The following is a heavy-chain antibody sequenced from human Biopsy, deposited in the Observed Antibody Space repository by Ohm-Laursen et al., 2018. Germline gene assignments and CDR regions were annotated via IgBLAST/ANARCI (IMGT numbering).Heavy chain of an antibody. CDR2: ISYDGSGE. Sequence: RSLRLSCAASGFTFTSYAMHWVRQAPGKGLEWVAVISYDGSGEYYADSLQGRFIISRDNPKNTVDLQMNSLRAEGTAVYFCARDGKRWDYSTYFSWHFDLWGRGTLVTVSS. CDR3: ARDGKRWDYSTYFSWHFDL. D-gene: IGHD4-11*01. V-gene: IGHV3-30*03. CDR1: GFTFTSYA. J-gene: IGHJ2*01.